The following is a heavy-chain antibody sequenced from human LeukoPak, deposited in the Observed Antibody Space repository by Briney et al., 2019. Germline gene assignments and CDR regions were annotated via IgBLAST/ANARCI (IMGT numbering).Heavy chain of an antibody. CDR1: GFTFSSYG. J-gene: IGHJ6*04. CDR3: AELGITMIGGV. D-gene: IGHD3-10*02. CDR2: ISSSGSTI. V-gene: IGHV3-48*03. Sequence: GGSLRPSGAASGFTFSSYGLNWVAPAPGKALVGGSYISSSGSTIYYADSVKGRFTISRDNAKNSLYLQMNSLRAEDTAVYYCAELGITMIGGVWGKGTTVTISS.